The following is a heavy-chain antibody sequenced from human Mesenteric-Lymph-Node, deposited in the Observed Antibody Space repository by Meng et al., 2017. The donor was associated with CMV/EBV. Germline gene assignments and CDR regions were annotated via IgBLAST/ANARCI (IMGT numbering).Heavy chain of an antibody. V-gene: IGHV1-69*05. CDR1: GGTFSSYA. Sequence: SVKVSCKASGGTFSSYAISWVRQAPGQGLEWMGGIIPIFGTANYAQKFQGRVTITTDESTSTAYMELSSLRSEDTAVYYCARDHEYSSSPGYYFDYWGQGTLVTVSS. J-gene: IGHJ4*02. CDR3: ARDHEYSSSPGYYFDY. CDR2: IIPIFGTA. D-gene: IGHD6-6*01.